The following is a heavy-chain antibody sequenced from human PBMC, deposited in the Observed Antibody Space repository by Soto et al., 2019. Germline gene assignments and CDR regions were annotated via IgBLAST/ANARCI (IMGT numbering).Heavy chain of an antibody. CDR1: GGSISSSSYY. CDR3: AGLDCSGGSCYSRPKKYARIPRNNFDY. CDR2: IYYSGST. D-gene: IGHD2-15*01. J-gene: IGHJ4*02. Sequence: QLQLQESGPGLVKPSETLSLTCTVSGGSISSSSYYWGWIRQPPGKGLEWIGSIYYSGSTYYNPSLKSRVTISVDTSKNQFSLKLSSVTAADTAVYYCAGLDCSGGSCYSRPKKYARIPRNNFDYWGQGTLVTVSS. V-gene: IGHV4-39*01.